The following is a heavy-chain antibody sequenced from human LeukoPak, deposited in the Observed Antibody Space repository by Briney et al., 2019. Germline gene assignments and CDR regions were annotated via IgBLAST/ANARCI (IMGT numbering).Heavy chain of an antibody. CDR3: AGTPTDYYDSSEAVYYYYGMDV. CDR1: GGSISSYY. Sequence: KPSETLSLTCTVSGGSISSYYWSWIRQPPGKGLEWIGYIYYSGSTNYNPSLKSRVTISVDTSKNQFSLKLSSVTAADTAVYYCAGTPTDYYDSSEAVYYYYGMDVWGQGTTVTVSS. J-gene: IGHJ6*02. CDR2: IYYSGST. D-gene: IGHD3-22*01. V-gene: IGHV4-59*08.